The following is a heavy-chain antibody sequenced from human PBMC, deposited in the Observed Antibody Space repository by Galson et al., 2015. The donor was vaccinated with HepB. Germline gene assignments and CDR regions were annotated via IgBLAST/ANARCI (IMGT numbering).Heavy chain of an antibody. CDR1: GGSISSGGYY. V-gene: IGHV4-31*03. J-gene: IGHJ6*03. CDR3: ATNRLPLLWFREFPHYYYYMDV. CDR2: IYYSGST. Sequence: TLSLTCTVSGGSISSGGYYWSWIRQHPGKGLEWIGYIYYSGSTYYDPSLKSRVTISVDTSKNQFSLKLSSVTAADTAVYYCATNRLPLLWFREFPHYYYYMDVWGKGTTVTVSS. D-gene: IGHD3-10*01.